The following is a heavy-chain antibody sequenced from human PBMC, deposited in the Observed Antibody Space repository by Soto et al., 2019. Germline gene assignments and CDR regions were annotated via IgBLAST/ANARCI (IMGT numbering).Heavy chain of an antibody. D-gene: IGHD6-13*01. CDR2: ISYDGSNK. CDR1: GFTFSSYG. CDR3: AKDPYSSSWTYYYYYGMDV. J-gene: IGHJ6*02. Sequence: GGSLRLSCAASGFTFSSYGMHWVRQAPGKGLEWVAVISYDGSNKYYADSVKGRFTISRDNSKNTLYLQMNSLRAEDTAVYYCAKDPYSSSWTYYYYYGMDVWGQGTTVTVSS. V-gene: IGHV3-30*18.